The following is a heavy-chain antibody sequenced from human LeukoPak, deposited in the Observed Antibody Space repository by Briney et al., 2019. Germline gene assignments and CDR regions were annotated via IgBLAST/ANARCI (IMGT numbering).Heavy chain of an antibody. J-gene: IGHJ5*02. V-gene: IGHV3-21*01. CDR1: GFSFSSYT. CDR2: ISGSSSYI. CDR3: ARAYYYDVNWFDP. D-gene: IGHD3-22*01. Sequence: GGSLRLSCAASGFSFSSYTMNWVRQTPGKGLEWVSSISGSSSYIYYADSVKGRFTISRDNAKNSLYLHMNSLRAEDTAVCYCARAYYYDVNWFDPWGQGTLLTVSS.